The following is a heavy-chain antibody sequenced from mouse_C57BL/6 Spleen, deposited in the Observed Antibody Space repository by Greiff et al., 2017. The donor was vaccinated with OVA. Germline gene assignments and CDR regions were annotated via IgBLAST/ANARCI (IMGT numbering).Heavy chain of an antibody. D-gene: IGHD4-1*01. V-gene: IGHV5-17*01. J-gene: IGHJ1*03. Sequence: EVKLVESGGGLVKPGGSLKLSCAASGFTFSDYGMHWVRQAPEKGLEWVAYISSGSSTIYYADTVKGRFTISRDNAKNTLFLQMTSLRSEDTAMYYCARTGTDWYFDVWGTGTTVTVSS. CDR3: ARTGTDWYFDV. CDR1: GFTFSDYG. CDR2: ISSGSSTI.